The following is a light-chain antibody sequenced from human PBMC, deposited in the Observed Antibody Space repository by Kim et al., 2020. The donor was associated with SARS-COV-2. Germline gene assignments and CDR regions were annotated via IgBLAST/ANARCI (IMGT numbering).Light chain of an antibody. CDR1: SGHSSYA. V-gene: IGLV4-69*01. Sequence: ASVKLTWTLSSGHSSYAIAWHQQQPEKGPRYLMKLNSDGSHSKGDGIPDRFSGSSSGAERYLTISSLQSEDEADYYCQTWGTGIWVFGGGTQLTVL. CDR2: LNSDGSH. J-gene: IGLJ3*02. CDR3: QTWGTGIWV.